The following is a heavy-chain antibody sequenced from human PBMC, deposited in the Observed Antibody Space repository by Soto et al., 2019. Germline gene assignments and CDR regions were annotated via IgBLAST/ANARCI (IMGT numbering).Heavy chain of an antibody. J-gene: IGHJ6*01. CDR2: ISYSGST. Sequence: QVQLQESGPGLVKPSETLSLTCRISGGSISSYYWTWIRQAPGKGLEWIGFISYSGSTNYNPALTSRVTISVDTSKDQISVRLNSVTAADTAVYCCAGGKSTSWGYYYALDVWGQGTTVTVSS. CDR3: AGGKSTSWGYYYALDV. D-gene: IGHD2-2*01. CDR1: GGSISSYY. V-gene: IGHV4-59*01.